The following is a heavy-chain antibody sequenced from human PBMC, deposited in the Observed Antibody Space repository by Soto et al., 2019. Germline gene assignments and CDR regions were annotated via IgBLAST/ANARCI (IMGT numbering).Heavy chain of an antibody. Sequence: PSETLSLTCSVSGDAISNYYWSWIRQPPGKGLEWIGYIYYSGSTNYNPSLKSRVTISVDTSKNQFSLKLSSVTAADTAVYYCARDRGGSSSLGGYYYYYGMDVWGQGTTVTVSS. CDR1: GDAISNYY. D-gene: IGHD6-6*01. CDR3: ARDRGGSSSLGGYYYYYGMDV. V-gene: IGHV4-59*01. J-gene: IGHJ6*02. CDR2: IYYSGST.